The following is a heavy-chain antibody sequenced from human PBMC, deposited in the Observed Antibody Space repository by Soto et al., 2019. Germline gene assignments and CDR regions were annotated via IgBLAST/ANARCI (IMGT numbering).Heavy chain of an antibody. CDR3: ARAGTGWYWFDP. CDR2: ISASGGTT. Sequence: GGSLRLSCAASGITFSSYAMSWVRQAPGKGLEWVSVISASGGTTYYAESVKGRFTISRDNARNTMYVEMNSLRDEDTAVYYCARAGTGWYWFDPWGQGTLVTVSS. CDR1: GITFSSYA. J-gene: IGHJ5*02. D-gene: IGHD6-19*01. V-gene: IGHV3-23*01.